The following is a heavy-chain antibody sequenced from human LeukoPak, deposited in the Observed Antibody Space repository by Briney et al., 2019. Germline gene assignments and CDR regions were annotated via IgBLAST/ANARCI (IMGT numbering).Heavy chain of an antibody. D-gene: IGHD3/OR15-3a*01. Sequence: AGGSLRLSCAASGFTFSSYGMHWVRQAPGKGLEWVAVISYDGSNKYFADSVKGRFTISRDNAKNSLYLQMNSLRAEDTAVYYCARDRGWDWSPGPFDYWGQGTLVTVSS. CDR3: ARDRGWDWSPGPFDY. V-gene: IGHV3-33*08. CDR2: ISYDGSNK. CDR1: GFTFSSYG. J-gene: IGHJ4*02.